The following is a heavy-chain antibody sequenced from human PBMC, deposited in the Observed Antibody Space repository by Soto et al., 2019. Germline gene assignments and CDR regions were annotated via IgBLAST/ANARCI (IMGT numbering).Heavy chain of an antibody. CDR1: GFTFSSYA. J-gene: IGHJ4*02. V-gene: IGHV3-30-3*01. D-gene: IGHD6-19*01. Sequence: QVQLVESGGGVVQPGRSLRLSCAASGFTFSSYAMHWVRQAPGKGLEWVAVISYDGSNKYYADSVKGRFTTSRDNSKNTLYLQMNSLRAEDTAVYYCAREGLAVAARYYFDYWGQGTLVTVSS. CDR3: AREGLAVAARYYFDY. CDR2: ISYDGSNK.